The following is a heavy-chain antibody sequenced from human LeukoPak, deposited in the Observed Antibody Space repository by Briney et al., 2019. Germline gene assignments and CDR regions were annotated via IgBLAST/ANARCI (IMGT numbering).Heavy chain of an antibody. Sequence: SETLSLTCTVSGDSISSYYWSWIRQPAGKGLEWIGRINTSGNTNYSPSLKSRVTMSLDTSKNQFSLKLSSVTAADTAIYYCARFRSGSLDYWGQGALVAVSS. CDR3: ARFRSGSLDY. V-gene: IGHV4-4*07. D-gene: IGHD1-26*01. CDR2: INTSGNT. CDR1: GDSISSYY. J-gene: IGHJ4*02.